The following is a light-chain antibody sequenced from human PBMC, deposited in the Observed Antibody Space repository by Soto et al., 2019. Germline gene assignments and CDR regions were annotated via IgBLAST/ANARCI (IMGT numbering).Light chain of an antibody. CDR2: AAS. CDR1: QGISSY. V-gene: IGKV1-9*01. J-gene: IGKJ5*01. CDR3: QQLNSYLIT. Sequence: DIQLTQSPSFLSASVGDRVTITCRASQGISSYLAWYQQKPGKAPKLLIYAASTLQSGVPSRFSGSGSGTEFTLTISSLQPEDSATYYCQQLNSYLITFGQGTRLEIK.